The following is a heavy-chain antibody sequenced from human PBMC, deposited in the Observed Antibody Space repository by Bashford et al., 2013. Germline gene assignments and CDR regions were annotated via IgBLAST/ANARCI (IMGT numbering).Heavy chain of an antibody. V-gene: IGHV3-72*01. J-gene: IGHJ6*02. CDR3: GRVPLRCVGRSCNGYYYYGRDV. CDR2: SRNKVKGYTR. D-gene: IGHD2-15*01. Sequence: VRQAPGKGLEWVGRSRNKVKGYTREYAASVKGRFTISRDDSKNSLYLQMNSLKTEDTAVYYCGRVPLRCVGRSCNGYYYYGRDVWGQGTTVTVSS.